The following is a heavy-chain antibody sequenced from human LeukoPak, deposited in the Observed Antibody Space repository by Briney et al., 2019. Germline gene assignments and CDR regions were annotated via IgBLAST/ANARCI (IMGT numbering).Heavy chain of an antibody. CDR2: IKPDGSEK. CDR1: GFTFSTSW. Sequence: GGSLRLSCAASGFTFSTSWMSWVRQAPGKGLEWVASIKPDGSEKYYVDSVKGRFTISRDNAKNSLYLQMDSLRAEDTAVYSCARGGIAAAGNGPYYYYGMDVWGQGTTVTVSS. CDR3: ARGGIAAAGNGPYYYYGMDV. J-gene: IGHJ6*02. D-gene: IGHD6-13*01. V-gene: IGHV3-7*03.